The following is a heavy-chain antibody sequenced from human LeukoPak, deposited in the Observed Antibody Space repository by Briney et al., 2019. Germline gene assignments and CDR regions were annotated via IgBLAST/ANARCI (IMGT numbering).Heavy chain of an antibody. J-gene: IGHJ5*02. CDR2: IYTSGST. CDR3: ARIPAGWTVGATVP. CDR1: GGSISSYY. Sequence: SETLPLTCTVSGGSISSYYWSWIRQPAGKGLEWIGRIYTSGSTNYNPSLKSRVTMSVDTSKNQFSLKLSSVTAADTAVYYCARIPAGWTVGATVPGGQGTLVTVSS. V-gene: IGHV4-4*07. D-gene: IGHD1-26*01.